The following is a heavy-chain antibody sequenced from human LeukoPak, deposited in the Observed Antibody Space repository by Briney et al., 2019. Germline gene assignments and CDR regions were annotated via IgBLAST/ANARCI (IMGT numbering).Heavy chain of an antibody. J-gene: IGHJ4*02. D-gene: IGHD1-1*01. CDR3: VKEYHLRGSGAYFDY. CDR1: KFTFSHYG. V-gene: IGHV3-30*18. CDR2: ISSDGSIK. Sequence: PGGSLRLSCTASKFTFSHYGMQWVRQAPGKGLEWVAVISSDGSIKVYADSVKGRFTLSRDNSINTVDLQMNSLRAEDTAVYYCVKEYHLRGSGAYFDYWGQGTLVTVSS.